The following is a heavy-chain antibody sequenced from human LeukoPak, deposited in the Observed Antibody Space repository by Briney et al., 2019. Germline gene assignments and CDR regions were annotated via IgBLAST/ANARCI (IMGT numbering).Heavy chain of an antibody. D-gene: IGHD6-25*01. Sequence: PGGSLRLSCAASGFTFSSYSMNWVRQAPGKGLEWVSAISGSGGSTYYADSVKGRFTISRDNSKNTLYLQMNSLRAEDTAVYYCAKVRPASRYYFDYWGQGTLVTVSS. J-gene: IGHJ4*02. V-gene: IGHV3-23*01. CDR3: AKVRPASRYYFDY. CDR2: ISGSGGST. CDR1: GFTFSSYS.